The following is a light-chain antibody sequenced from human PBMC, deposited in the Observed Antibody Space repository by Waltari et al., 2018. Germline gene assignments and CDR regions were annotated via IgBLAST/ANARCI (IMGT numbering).Light chain of an antibody. CDR1: SSDVGSYDL. V-gene: IGLV2-23*02. J-gene: IGLJ2*01. CDR3: CSYAGNCTVV. Sequence: QSALTQPASVSGSPGQSITISCTGTSSDVGSYDLVSWYQQHPGKAPKLMIYEVNKRPSGVSHRFSGSRSGNTASLTISVLQAEDEADYHCCSYAGNCTVVFGGGTKLTVL. CDR2: EVN.